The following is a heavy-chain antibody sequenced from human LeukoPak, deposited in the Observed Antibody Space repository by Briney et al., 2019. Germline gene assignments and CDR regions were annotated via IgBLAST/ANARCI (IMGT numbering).Heavy chain of an antibody. CDR1: GYTFTSYA. J-gene: IGHJ5*02. D-gene: IGHD3-10*01. Sequence: ASVKVSYKASGYTFTSYAMNWVRQAPGQGLEWMGWINTNTGNPTYAQGFTGRFVFSLDTSVSTAYLQISSLKADDTAVYYCARANLWFGELGWIDPWGQGTQVTVSS. CDR3: ARANLWFGELGWIDP. CDR2: INTNTGNP. V-gene: IGHV7-4-1*02.